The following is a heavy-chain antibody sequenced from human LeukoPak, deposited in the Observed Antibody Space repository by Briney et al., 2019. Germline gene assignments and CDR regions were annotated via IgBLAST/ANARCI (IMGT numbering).Heavy chain of an antibody. CDR3: TRVSGGYDMSDY. V-gene: IGHV3-7*03. CDR2: IRKDGSLQ. J-gene: IGHJ4*02. Sequence: AGGSLRLSCAASGFTFSSFWMRWVRQAPGKGLEWVANIRKDGSLQYYVDSVEGRFTISRDNAKNSLYLQMNTLRADDTAVYYCTRVSGGYDMSDYWGQGTLVTVPS. D-gene: IGHD3-9*01. CDR1: GFTFSSFW.